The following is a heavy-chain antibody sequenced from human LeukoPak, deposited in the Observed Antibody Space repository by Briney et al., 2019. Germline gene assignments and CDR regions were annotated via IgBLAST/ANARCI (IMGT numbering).Heavy chain of an antibody. D-gene: IGHD6-19*01. CDR2: MNPSTGGT. CDR3: ARDRSGIAVAGTFPAMNWFDP. V-gene: IGHV1-2*02. J-gene: IGHJ5*02. Sequence: ASVKVSCKASGYIFTNYYIHWVRQAPGQGLEWMGWMNPSTGGTDFAQKFQGRVTMTRDTSISTAYMELSRLRSDDTAVYYCARDRSGIAVAGTFPAMNWFDPWGQGTLVTVSS. CDR1: GYIFTNYY.